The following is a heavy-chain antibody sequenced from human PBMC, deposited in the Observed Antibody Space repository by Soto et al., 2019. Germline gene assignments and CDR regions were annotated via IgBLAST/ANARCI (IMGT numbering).Heavy chain of an antibody. CDR2: INPSGGST. Sequence: ASVKVSCKASGYTSTYYFMNWVRQAPGQGLEWMGRINPSGGSTIYAQKFQGRVTMTRDTSTTTVYMELSSLRSDDTAVYYCVILCSGSPCMDAWGKGTTVTVSS. V-gene: IGHV1-46*01. CDR1: GYTSTYYF. D-gene: IGHD3-10*02. CDR3: VILCSGSPCMDA. J-gene: IGHJ6*03.